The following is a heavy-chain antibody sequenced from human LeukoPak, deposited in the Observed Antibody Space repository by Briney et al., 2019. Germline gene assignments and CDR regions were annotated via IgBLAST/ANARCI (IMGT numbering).Heavy chain of an antibody. CDR3: AREKRSGYSYGAVDI. D-gene: IGHD5-18*01. Sequence: GGSLRLSCAASGFTFSDYYMSWIRQAPGKGLEWVSYISSSGSTIYYADSLKGRFTISMDTAKNPLYLQMNSLRAEDTAVYYCAREKRSGYSYGAVDIWGQGTMVTVSS. CDR1: GFTFSDYY. CDR2: ISSSGSTI. V-gene: IGHV3-11*04. J-gene: IGHJ3*02.